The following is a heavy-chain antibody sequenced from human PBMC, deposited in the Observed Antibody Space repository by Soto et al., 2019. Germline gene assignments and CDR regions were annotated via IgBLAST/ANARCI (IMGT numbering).Heavy chain of an antibody. CDR3: ARDLSTDGYNYGDEMYYGMDV. CDR2: IYYSGST. CDR1: GGSISSYY. D-gene: IGHD5-12*01. V-gene: IGHV4-59*01. Sequence: SETLSLTCTVSGGSISSYYWSWIRQPPGKGLEWIGYIYYSGSTNYNPSLKSRVTISVDTSKNQFSLKLSSVTAADTAVYYCARDLSTDGYNYGDEMYYGMDVWGQGTTVTVSS. J-gene: IGHJ6*02.